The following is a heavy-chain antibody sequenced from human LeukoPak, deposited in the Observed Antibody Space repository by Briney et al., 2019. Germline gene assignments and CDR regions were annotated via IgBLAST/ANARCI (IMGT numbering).Heavy chain of an antibody. Sequence: GGALRLSCAASGFTFSSYGMHCVRQAPGKGLEWVALIWCDGSNKFYADSVKGRLTISRDNSKNTLYLQMNSLRAEDTAVYYCAKEGGTTMDYAMDVWGQGTTVTVSS. CDR2: IWCDGSNK. CDR3: AKEGGTTMDYAMDV. J-gene: IGHJ6*02. V-gene: IGHV3-33*06. CDR1: GFTFSSYG. D-gene: IGHD3-10*01.